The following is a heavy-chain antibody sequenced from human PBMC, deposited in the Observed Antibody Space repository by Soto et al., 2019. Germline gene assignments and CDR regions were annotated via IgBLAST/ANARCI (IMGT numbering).Heavy chain of an antibody. V-gene: IGHV4-4*02. Sequence: SETLSLTCAVSGGSISSSNWWSWVRQPPGKGLEWIGEIYHSGSTNYNPSLKSRVTISVDKSKNQFSLKLSSVTAADTAVYYCARKRGGTTMVRGAIYYYYGMDVWGQGTTVTVSS. CDR2: IYHSGST. CDR1: GGSISSSNW. CDR3: ARKRGGTTMVRGAIYYYYGMDV. D-gene: IGHD3-10*01. J-gene: IGHJ6*02.